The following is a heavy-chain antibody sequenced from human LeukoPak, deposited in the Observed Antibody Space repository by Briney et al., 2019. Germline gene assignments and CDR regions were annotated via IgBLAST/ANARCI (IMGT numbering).Heavy chain of an antibody. J-gene: IGHJ4*02. V-gene: IGHV3-15*01. D-gene: IGHD3-3*01. CDR3: TTSDFWSGYYTSDY. CDR1: GFTFSNAW. Sequence: GSLRLSCAASGFTFSNAWMSWVRQAPGKGLEWVGRIKIKTDGGTTDYAAPVKGRFTISRDDSKNTLYLQMNSLKTEDTAVYYCTTSDFWSGYYTSDYWGQGTLVTVSS. CDR2: IKIKTDGGTT.